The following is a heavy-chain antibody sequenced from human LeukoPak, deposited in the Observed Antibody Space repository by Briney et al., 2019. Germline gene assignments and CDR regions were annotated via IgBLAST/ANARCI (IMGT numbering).Heavy chain of an antibody. D-gene: IGHD2-2*01. CDR2: ISGSDDTT. Sequence: GGSLRLSCAASGFTFSSYAMSWVRQAPGKGLEWVSAISGSDDTTYSADSVKGRFTISRDNSKNTLYLQMNSLKAEDTAVYYCAKRFYCSATTCYGFDYWGQGTLVTVSS. V-gene: IGHV3-23*01. CDR1: GFTFSSYA. J-gene: IGHJ4*02. CDR3: AKRFYCSATTCYGFDY.